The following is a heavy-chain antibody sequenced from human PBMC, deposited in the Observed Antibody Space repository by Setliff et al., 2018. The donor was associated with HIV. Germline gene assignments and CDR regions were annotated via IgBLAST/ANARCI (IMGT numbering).Heavy chain of an antibody. CDR1: PYSISSGYY. Sequence: PSETLSLTCSVSPYSISSGYYWGWLRQPPGKGLEWIGCLYYGGNTYYNPSLKSRVAMSIDTSKNEVSLRLKSVTAADTAIYYCARDPWLLGASAGGDNWLDPWGQGTQVTV. V-gene: IGHV4-38-2*02. CDR2: LYYGGNT. J-gene: IGHJ5*02. CDR3: ARDPWLLGASAGGDNWLDP. D-gene: IGHD1-26*01.